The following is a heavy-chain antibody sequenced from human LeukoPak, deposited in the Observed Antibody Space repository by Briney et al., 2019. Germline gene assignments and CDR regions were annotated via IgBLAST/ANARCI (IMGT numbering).Heavy chain of an antibody. CDR3: ARELGYCSSTSCARGAFDI. CDR2: ISSSGSTI. V-gene: IGHV3-11*01. CDR1: GFTFSDYY. J-gene: IGHJ3*02. Sequence: PGGSLTLSCAASGFTFSDYYMSWIRQAPGKGLEWVSYISSSGSTIYYADSVKGRFTISRDNAKNSLYLQMNSLRAEDTAVYYCARELGYCSSTSCARGAFDIWGQGTMVTVSS. D-gene: IGHD2-2*01.